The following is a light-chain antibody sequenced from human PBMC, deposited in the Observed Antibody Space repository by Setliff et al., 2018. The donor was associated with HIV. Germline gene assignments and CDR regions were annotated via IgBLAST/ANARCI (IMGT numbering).Light chain of an antibody. CDR1: PSTIGPGHD. J-gene: IGLJ1*01. V-gene: IGLV1-40*01. CDR2: GSR. CDR3: QTYDTRLNIYV. Sequence: SVSGAPGQRVTIFCTGGPSTIGPGHDVHWYQQLPGTAPKLLVYGSRNRPSGVPDRFSGSKSGNSASLAITGLQAEDEGDYYCQTYDTRLNIYVFGTGTKVTVL.